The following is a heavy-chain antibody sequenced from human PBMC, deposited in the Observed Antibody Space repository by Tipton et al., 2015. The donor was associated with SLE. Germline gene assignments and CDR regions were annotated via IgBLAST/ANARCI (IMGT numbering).Heavy chain of an antibody. Sequence: TLSLTCTVSGDSISSGTYYWNWIRQPPGKGLEWIGEINHSGSTNYNPSLKSRVTISVDAANNQFSLILSSVTAADTAVYYCARGMVTWRGAIIGVDVWGQGTTVNVSS. CDR1: GDSISSGTYY. D-gene: IGHD2-21*02. CDR2: INHSGST. CDR3: ARGMVTWRGAIIGVDV. J-gene: IGHJ6*02. V-gene: IGHV4-39*07.